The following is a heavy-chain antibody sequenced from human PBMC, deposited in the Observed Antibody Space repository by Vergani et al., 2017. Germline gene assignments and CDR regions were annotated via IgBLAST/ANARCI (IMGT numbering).Heavy chain of an antibody. D-gene: IGHD2-2*02. CDR1: GDSVSSNSAA. CDR3: ARSDSSHYTRLYYYYYGMDV. V-gene: IGHV6-1*01. CDR2: TYYRSKWYN. Sequence: QVQLQQSGPGLVKPSQTLSLTCAISGDSVSSNSAAWNWIRQSPSRGLEWLGRTYYRSKWYNDYAVSVKSRITINPDTSKNQFSLQLNSVTPEDTAVYYCARSDSSHYTRLYYYYYGMDVWGQGTTVTVSS. J-gene: IGHJ6*02.